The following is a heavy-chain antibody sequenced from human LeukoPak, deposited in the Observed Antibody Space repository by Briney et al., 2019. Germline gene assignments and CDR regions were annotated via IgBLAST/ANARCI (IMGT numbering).Heavy chain of an antibody. D-gene: IGHD6-13*01. CDR3: ARQQQLTGPSEDDAFDI. CDR2: IKQDGSEK. V-gene: IGHV3-7*03. Sequence: GGSLRLSCAASGFTFSSYWMSRVRQAPGKGLEWVANIKQDGSEKYYVDSVKGRFTISRDNAKNSLYLQMNSLRAEDTAVYYCARQQQLTGPSEDDAFDIWGQGTMVTVSS. CDR1: GFTFSSYW. J-gene: IGHJ3*02.